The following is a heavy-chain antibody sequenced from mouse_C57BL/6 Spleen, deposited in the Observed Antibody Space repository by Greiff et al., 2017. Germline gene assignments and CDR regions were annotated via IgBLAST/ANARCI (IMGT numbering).Heavy chain of an antibody. CDR1: GYTFTSYT. CDR3: ARSVYRDFDY. J-gene: IGHJ2*01. V-gene: IGHV1-4*01. CDR2: INPSSGYT. D-gene: IGHD2-14*01. Sequence: VMLVESGAELARPGASVKMSCKASGYTFTSYTMHWVKQRPGQGLEWIGYINPSSGYTKYNQKFKDKATLTADKSSSTAYMQLSSLTSEDSAVYYCARSVYRDFDYWGQGTTLTVSS.